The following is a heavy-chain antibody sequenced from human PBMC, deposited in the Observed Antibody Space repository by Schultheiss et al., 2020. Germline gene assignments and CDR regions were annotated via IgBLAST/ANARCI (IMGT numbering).Heavy chain of an antibody. Sequence: SVKVSCKASGGTFSSYAISWVRQAPGQGLEWMGGIIPIFGTANYAQKFQGRVTITEDKSTSTAYMELSSLRSEDTAVYYCARGRGYYDSIWGMVAVWGQGTTVTVSS. D-gene: IGHD3-22*01. CDR3: ARGRGYYDSIWGMVAV. CDR1: GGTFSSYA. J-gene: IGHJ6*02. V-gene: IGHV1-69*06. CDR2: IIPIFGTA.